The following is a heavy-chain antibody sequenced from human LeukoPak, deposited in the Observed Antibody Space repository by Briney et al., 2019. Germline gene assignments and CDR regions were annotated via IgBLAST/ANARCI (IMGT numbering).Heavy chain of an antibody. CDR1: GFTFSSYG. V-gene: IGHV3-23*01. J-gene: IGHJ4*02. CDR3: AKAVVTPSEPRDY. CDR2: ISGSGGST. D-gene: IGHD4-23*01. Sequence: GRSLRLSCAASGFTFSSYGMHWVRQAPGKGLEWVSAISGSGGSTYYADSVKGRFTISRDNSKNTLYLQMNSLRAEDTAVYYCAKAVVTPSEPRDYWGQGTLVTVSS.